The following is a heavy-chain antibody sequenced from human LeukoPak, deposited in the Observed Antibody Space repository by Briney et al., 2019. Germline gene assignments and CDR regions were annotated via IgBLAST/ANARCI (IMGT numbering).Heavy chain of an antibody. CDR1: GFIFRSYA. Sequence: GGSLRLSCAASGFIFRSYAMSWARQAPGRGLEWVSAISPSGGTTYYADSVKGRFTISRDNSKNTLYLQMNSLRAEDTAVYYCASLRLVSGSYSDFDYWGQGTLVTVSS. J-gene: IGHJ4*02. D-gene: IGHD1-26*01. CDR2: ISPSGGTT. CDR3: ASLRLVSGSYSDFDY. V-gene: IGHV3-23*01.